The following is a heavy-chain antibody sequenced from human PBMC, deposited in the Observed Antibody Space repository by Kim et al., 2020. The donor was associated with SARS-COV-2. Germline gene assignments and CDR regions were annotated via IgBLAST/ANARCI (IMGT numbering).Heavy chain of an antibody. CDR3: ASPYYDILTGYADY. CDR2: ISSSSSTI. V-gene: IGHV3-48*02. J-gene: IGHJ4*02. D-gene: IGHD3-9*01. CDR1: GFTSSSYS. Sequence: GGSLRLSCAASGFTSSSYSMNWVRQAPGKGLEWVSYISSSSSTIYYAASVTGRFTISRDNAKNSLYLQMNSLRDEDTAVYYCASPYYDILTGYADYWGQGDLGSVSS.